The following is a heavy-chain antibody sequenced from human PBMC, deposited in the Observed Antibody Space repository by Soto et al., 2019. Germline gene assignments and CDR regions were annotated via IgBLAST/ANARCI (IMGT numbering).Heavy chain of an antibody. V-gene: IGHV4-39*01. CDR1: GGSISSSSYY. D-gene: IGHD6-6*01. CDR3: ARISVHRRYMDV. J-gene: IGHJ6*03. Sequence: SETLSLTCTVSGGSISSSSYYWGWIRQSPGKGLKWIGSFYYSGSTYYSPSLRSRVTISGDTSRKQISLRLSSVTAADTAVYYCARISVHRRYMDV. CDR2: FYYSGST.